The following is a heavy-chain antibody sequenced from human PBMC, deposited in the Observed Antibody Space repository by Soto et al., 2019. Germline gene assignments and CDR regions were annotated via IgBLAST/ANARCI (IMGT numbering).Heavy chain of an antibody. D-gene: IGHD6-13*01. CDR1: GFNFDDYA. V-gene: IGHV3-21*01. J-gene: IGHJ4*02. CDR3: ARNLGAAAAIDY. Sequence: EVQLVESGGGLVQPGRSLRLSCAASGFNFDDYAMHWVRQAPGKGLEWVSSISSSSSYIYYADSVKGRFTISRDNAKNSLYLQMNSLRAEDTAVYYCARNLGAAAAIDYWGQGTLVTVSS. CDR2: ISSSSSYI.